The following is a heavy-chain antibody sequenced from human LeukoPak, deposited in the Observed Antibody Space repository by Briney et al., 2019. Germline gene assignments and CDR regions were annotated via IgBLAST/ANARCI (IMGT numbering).Heavy chain of an antibody. CDR3: TRPSDTANYYGMDV. CDR1: GFTFSGSA. CDR2: IRSKANSYAT. V-gene: IGHV3-73*01. Sequence: GGSVKLSCVASGFTFSGSAMHWVRQASGKGLEWVGRIRSKANSYATAYAASVKGRFTISRDDSKNTAYLQMNSLKTEDTAVYYCTRPSDTANYYGMDVWGQGTTVTVSS. J-gene: IGHJ6*02. D-gene: IGHD5-18*01.